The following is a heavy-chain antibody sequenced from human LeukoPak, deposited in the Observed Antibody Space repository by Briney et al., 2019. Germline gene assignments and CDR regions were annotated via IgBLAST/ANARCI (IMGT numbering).Heavy chain of an antibody. CDR2: ISAYNGDT. D-gene: IGHD6-19*01. Sequence: ASVKVSCKASGYTFTSYGINWVRQAPGQGLEWMGWISAYNGDTNYAQKLQGRVTMTTDTSTSTAYMELRSLRSDDTAVYYCARDLAVAANHYFDYWGQGTLVTVSS. J-gene: IGHJ4*02. V-gene: IGHV1-18*01. CDR3: ARDLAVAANHYFDY. CDR1: GYTFTSYG.